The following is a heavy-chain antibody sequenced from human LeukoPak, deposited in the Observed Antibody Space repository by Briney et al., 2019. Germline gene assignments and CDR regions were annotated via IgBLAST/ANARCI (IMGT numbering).Heavy chain of an antibody. CDR1: GGSISSYY. V-gene: IGHV4-59*01. J-gene: IGHJ4*02. D-gene: IGHD3-10*01. Sequence: SETLSLTCTVSGGSISSYYWSWIRQPPGKGLEWIGYIYYSGSTNYNPSLKSRVTISVDTSKNQFSLRLSSVTAADTAVYYCARDRYYDSGSYYNWGQGTLVTVSS. CDR2: IYYSGST. CDR3: ARDRYYDSGSYYN.